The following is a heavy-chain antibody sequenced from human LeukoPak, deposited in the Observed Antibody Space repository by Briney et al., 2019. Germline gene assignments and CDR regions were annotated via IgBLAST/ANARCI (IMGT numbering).Heavy chain of an antibody. D-gene: IGHD2-2*01. CDR1: GFTFSSYW. CDR2: ISSSSSYI. Sequence: GGSLRLSCAASGFTFSSYWMSWVRQAPGKGLEWVSSISSSSSYIYYADSVKGRFTISRDNAKNSLYLQMNSLRAEDTAVYYCARDQVGGYCSSTSCHRNDYWGQGTLVTVSS. CDR3: ARDQVGGYCSSTSCHRNDY. V-gene: IGHV3-21*01. J-gene: IGHJ4*02.